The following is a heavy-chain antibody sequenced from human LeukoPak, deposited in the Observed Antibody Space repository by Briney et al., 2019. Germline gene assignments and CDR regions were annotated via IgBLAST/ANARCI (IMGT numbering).Heavy chain of an antibody. CDR3: AKPSSGYTSFDC. V-gene: IGHV3-23*01. D-gene: IGHD6-19*01. CDR1: GFTFRSYA. Sequence: GGSLRLSCAASGFTFRSYAMTWVRQAPGKGLEWVSSISSSGGSTYYADSVKGRFTISRDNSKSTLYLQMNSLRAEDTAVYYCAKPSSGYTSFDCWGQGTLVTVSS. CDR2: ISSSGGST. J-gene: IGHJ4*02.